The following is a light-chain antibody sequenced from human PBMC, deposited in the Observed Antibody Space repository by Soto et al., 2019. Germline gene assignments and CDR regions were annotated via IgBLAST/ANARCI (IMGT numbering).Light chain of an antibody. CDR1: SSDVGAYIF. CDR3: VSFAGGTYV. CDR2: DVN. V-gene: IGLV2-8*01. J-gene: IGLJ1*01. Sequence: QSVLTQPPSASGSPGQSVTISCTGISSDVGAYIFVSWYQQHPGKAPKLMVYDVNRRPPGVPDRFFGSKSGNTASLTVSGLQAEDEADYYCVSFAGGTYVFGTGTQLTVL.